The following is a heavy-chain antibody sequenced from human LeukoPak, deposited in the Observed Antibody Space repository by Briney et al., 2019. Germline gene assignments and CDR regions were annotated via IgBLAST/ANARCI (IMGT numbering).Heavy chain of an antibody. D-gene: IGHD3-3*01. V-gene: IGHV3-23*01. Sequence: PGGSLRLSCAASGFTFSICAMNWVRQAPGKGLEWVSSISANGGETHYADSVKGRFTISRDNSKNTLYLQINNPRVEDTAVYYCAKRYYDFPLDYWGQGTLVTVSS. CDR1: GFTFSICA. CDR3: AKRYYDFPLDY. J-gene: IGHJ4*02. CDR2: ISANGGET.